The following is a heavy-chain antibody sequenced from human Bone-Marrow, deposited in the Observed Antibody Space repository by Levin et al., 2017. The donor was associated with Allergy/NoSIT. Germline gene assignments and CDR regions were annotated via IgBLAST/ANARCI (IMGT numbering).Heavy chain of an antibody. CDR3: TRDRTYYYDSSGLDAFDI. J-gene: IGHJ3*02. CDR1: GFTFGDYA. CDR2: IRSKAYGGTT. Sequence: GGSLRLSCTASGFTFGDYAMSWVRQAPGKGLEWVGFIRSKAYGGTTEYAASVKGRFTISRDDSKSIAYLQMNSLKTEDTAVYYCTRDRTYYYDSSGLDAFDIWGQGTMVTVSS. D-gene: IGHD3-22*01. V-gene: IGHV3-49*04.